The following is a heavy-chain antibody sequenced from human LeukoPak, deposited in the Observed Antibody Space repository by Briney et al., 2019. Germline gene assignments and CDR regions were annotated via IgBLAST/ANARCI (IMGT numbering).Heavy chain of an antibody. Sequence: GGSLRLSCVASEFTFSSYATNWVRQAPGKGLEWVSGIGGSGGNTFYADSVKGRFTTSRDNAKNTFYLQMNSLIAEDTAVYYCGLGSSGPGYWGQGTLVTVSS. J-gene: IGHJ4*02. CDR3: GLGSSGPGY. CDR1: EFTFSSYA. V-gene: IGHV3-23*01. D-gene: IGHD6-6*01. CDR2: IGGSGGNT.